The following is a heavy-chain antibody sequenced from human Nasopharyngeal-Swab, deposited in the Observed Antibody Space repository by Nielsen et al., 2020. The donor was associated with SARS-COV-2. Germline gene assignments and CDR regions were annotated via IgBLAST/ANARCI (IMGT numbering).Heavy chain of an antibody. J-gene: IGHJ6*03. V-gene: IGHV3-30-3*01. CDR3: ASLDYVWGSYRLGYYMDV. CDR1: GFTFSSYA. D-gene: IGHD3-16*02. Sequence: GGSLRPSCAASGFTFSSYAMHWVRQAPGKWLDWLAFISYVGINKYYADSVKGRFTIPRDNPKNTLYLQMNSLRAEETAVYYCASLDYVWGSYRLGYYMDVWGKGTTVTVSS. CDR2: ISYVGINK.